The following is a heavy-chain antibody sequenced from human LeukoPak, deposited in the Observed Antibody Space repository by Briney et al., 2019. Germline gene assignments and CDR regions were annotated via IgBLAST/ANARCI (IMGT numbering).Heavy chain of an antibody. CDR1: GFTFSDYG. J-gene: IGHJ4*02. V-gene: IGHV3-30*02. CDR2: IRYDEINK. Sequence: GGSLRLSCAASGFTFSDYGMHWVRQAPGKGLEWVAFIRYDEINKYYADSVKGRFTISRDNSKNTVYLQMNSLRAEDTAVYYCVGGDYWGQGTLVTVSS. CDR3: VGGDY.